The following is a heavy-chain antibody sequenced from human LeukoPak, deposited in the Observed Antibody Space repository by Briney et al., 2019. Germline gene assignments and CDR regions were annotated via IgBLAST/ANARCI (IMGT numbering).Heavy chain of an antibody. V-gene: IGHV3-9*01. D-gene: IGHD1-7*01. CDR1: GFTFDDYA. Sequence: GRSLRLSCAGSGFTFDDYAMHWVRQAPGKGLEWVSGIGWNSGSIGYADSVKGRFTISRDNAKNSLYLQMNSLRAEDTALYYCAKDRRTGTTHYYYGMGVWGQGTTVTVSS. CDR3: AKDRRTGTTHYYYGMGV. CDR2: IGWNSGSI. J-gene: IGHJ6*02.